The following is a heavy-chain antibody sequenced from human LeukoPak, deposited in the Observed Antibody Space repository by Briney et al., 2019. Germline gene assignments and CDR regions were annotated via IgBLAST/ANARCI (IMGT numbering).Heavy chain of an antibody. CDR3: AKGSGGSCYSAFDY. CDR1: GFTFSSYA. V-gene: IGHV3-23*01. J-gene: IGHJ4*02. D-gene: IGHD2-15*01. Sequence: PGGSLRLSCAASGFTFSSYAMSWVRQAPGKGLEWVSAISGSGGSTYYADSVKGRFTISRDNSKNTLYLQMNSLRVEDTAKYYCAKGSGGSCYSAFDYWGQGTLVTVSS. CDR2: ISGSGGST.